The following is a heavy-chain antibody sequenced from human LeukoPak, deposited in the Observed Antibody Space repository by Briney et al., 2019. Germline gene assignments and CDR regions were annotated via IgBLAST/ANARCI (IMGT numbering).Heavy chain of an antibody. V-gene: IGHV1-18*01. CDR1: GYTFTSYG. D-gene: IGHD3-16*01. CDR3: ARDREGGNYPDY. J-gene: IGHJ4*02. CDR2: INAYNGNT. Sequence: ASVKVSCKASGYTFTSYGISWVRQAPGQGLEWMGWINAYNGNTNYAQKLQGRVTMTTDTSTSTAYMELRSLRSDDTAVYYCARDREGGNYPDYWGQGTLVTVSS.